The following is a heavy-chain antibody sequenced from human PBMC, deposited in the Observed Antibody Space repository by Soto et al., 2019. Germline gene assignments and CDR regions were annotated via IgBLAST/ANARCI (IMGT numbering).Heavy chain of an antibody. V-gene: IGHV3-30*18. D-gene: IGHD6-19*01. CDR3: AKGGRQWLVTSDFNY. J-gene: IGHJ4*02. CDR1: GFTFSDYA. CDR2: VSHDGRNT. Sequence: VQLVESGGGVVQPGRSLRLSCAASGFTFSDYAMHWVRQAPGKGLEWVAVVSHDGRNTHYSDSVKGRFTISRDSSKNTVSLEMTSRRADDTAVYYCAKGGRQWLVTSDFNYWGQGALVTVSS.